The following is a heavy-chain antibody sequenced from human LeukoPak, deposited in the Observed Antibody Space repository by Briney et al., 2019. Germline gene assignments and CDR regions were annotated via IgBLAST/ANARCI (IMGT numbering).Heavy chain of an antibody. D-gene: IGHD3-9*01. V-gene: IGHV3-7*01. CDR3: ARGSGDVLRYFDWLKAPYYFDH. CDR1: GFTFSSYW. J-gene: IGHJ4*02. CDR2: IKQEGREK. Sequence: PGGSLRLSCAASGFTFSSYWMSWVRQARGKGLEGVANIKQEGREKYDVDSVKGRFTISRDNAKNSLYLQMNSLRAEDTAVYYCARGSGDVLRYFDWLKAPYYFDHWGQGTLVTVSS.